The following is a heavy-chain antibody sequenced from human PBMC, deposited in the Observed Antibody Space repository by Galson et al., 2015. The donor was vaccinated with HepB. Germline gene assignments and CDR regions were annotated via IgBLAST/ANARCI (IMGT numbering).Heavy chain of an antibody. J-gene: IGHJ4*02. CDR3: AKDPYYYDSSGYLDY. CDR1: GFTFSSHG. Sequence: SLRLSCAASGFTFSSHGMHWVRQAPGKGLEWVAVISYDGSNKYYADSVKGRFTISRDNSKNTLYLQMNSLRAEDTAVYYCAKDPYYYDSSGYLDYWGQGTLVTVSS. CDR2: ISYDGSNK. D-gene: IGHD3-22*01. V-gene: IGHV3-30*18.